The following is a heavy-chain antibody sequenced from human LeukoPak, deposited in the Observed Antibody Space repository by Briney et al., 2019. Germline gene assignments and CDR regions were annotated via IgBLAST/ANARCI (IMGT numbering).Heavy chain of an antibody. J-gene: IGHJ6*02. V-gene: IGHV4-39*07. Sequence: PSETLSLTCTVSGGPISSSSYYWGWIRQPPGKGLEWIGSIYYSGSTYYNPSLKSRVTISVDTSKNQFSLKLSSVTAADTAVYYCARDNWNYGSSMDVWGQGTTVTVSS. CDR3: ARDNWNYGSSMDV. CDR2: IYYSGST. CDR1: GGPISSSSYY. D-gene: IGHD1-7*01.